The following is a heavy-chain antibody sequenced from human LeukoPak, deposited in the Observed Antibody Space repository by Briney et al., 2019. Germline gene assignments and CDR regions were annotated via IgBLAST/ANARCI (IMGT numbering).Heavy chain of an antibody. Sequence: ASVKVSCKASGGTFSSYAISWVRQAPGQGLEWMGGIIPICGTANYAQKLQGRVTITADESTSTAYMELSSLRSEDTAVYYCARDHCSGGSCYSVLGLPRNWGQGTLVTVSS. CDR3: ARDHCSGGSCYSVLGLPRN. D-gene: IGHD2-15*01. CDR2: IIPICGTA. V-gene: IGHV1-69*13. CDR1: GGTFSSYA. J-gene: IGHJ4*02.